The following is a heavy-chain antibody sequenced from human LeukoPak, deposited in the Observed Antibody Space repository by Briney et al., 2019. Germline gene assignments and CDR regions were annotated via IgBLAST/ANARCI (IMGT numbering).Heavy chain of an antibody. CDR2: IFTSGST. V-gene: IGHV4-4*07. Sequence: PSETLSLTCTVSGGSISSYYWSWIRQPAGKGLEWIGRIFTSGSTNYNPSLKSRVTMSVDTSKNQFSLKLSSVTAADTAMYYCARQAVAGTRIDYWGQGTLVTVSS. D-gene: IGHD6-19*01. J-gene: IGHJ4*02. CDR3: ARQAVAGTRIDY. CDR1: GGSISSYY.